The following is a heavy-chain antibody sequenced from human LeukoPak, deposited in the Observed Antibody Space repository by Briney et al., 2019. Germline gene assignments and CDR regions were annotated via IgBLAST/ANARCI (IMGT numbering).Heavy chain of an antibody. CDR1: GGSISSGGYS. J-gene: IGHJ4*02. CDR3: ARGPPSRYDFWSGPTWYYFDY. V-gene: IGHV4-30-2*01. CDR2: IYHSGST. Sequence: SETLSLTCAVSGGSISSGGYSWSWIRQPPGKGLEWIGYIYHSGSTYYNPPLKSRVTISVDTSKNQFSLKLSSVTAADTAVYYCARGPPSRYDFWSGPTWYYFDYWGQGTLVTVSS. D-gene: IGHD3-3*01.